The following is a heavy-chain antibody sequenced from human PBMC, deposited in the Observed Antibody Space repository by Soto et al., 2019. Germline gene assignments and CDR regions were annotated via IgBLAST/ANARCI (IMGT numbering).Heavy chain of an antibody. CDR1: GYTFTTYY. CDR3: AARGVVTGSPDGFDI. J-gene: IGHJ3*02. Sequence: QVQLVQSGAEVKKPGASVKVPCKASGYTFTTYYMHWLRQAPGQGLEWMGIINPNGGSTNYAQKFQGRVTVTRDTSTSTVYMELSSLRSEDTGVFYCAARGVVTGSPDGFDIWGQGTMVTVSS. V-gene: IGHV1-46*01. D-gene: IGHD2-21*02. CDR2: INPNGGST.